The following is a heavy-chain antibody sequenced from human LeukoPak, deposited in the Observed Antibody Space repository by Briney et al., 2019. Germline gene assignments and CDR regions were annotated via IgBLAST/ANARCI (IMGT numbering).Heavy chain of an antibody. D-gene: IGHD5-24*01. CDR1: GFTFSSHG. J-gene: IGHJ4*02. Sequence: GGSLTLSCAASGFTFSSHGMNWVRQAPGRGGEWVSGISPNGVMTYYADSVRGRFTISRDNSKGTVYMQINSLRAEDTAVYYCAKDRVGRWLQSTRPFVDYWGQGTLVTVSS. V-gene: IGHV3-23*01. CDR2: ISPNGVMT. CDR3: AKDRVGRWLQSTRPFVDY.